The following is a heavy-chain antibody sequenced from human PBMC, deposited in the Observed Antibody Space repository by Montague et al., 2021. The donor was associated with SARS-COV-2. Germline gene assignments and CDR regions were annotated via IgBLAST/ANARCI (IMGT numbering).Heavy chain of an antibody. D-gene: IGHD6-19*01. Sequence: SLRLSCAVSGFTFSEYWMHWVRQAPGKGLEWVSRINSDGRSTTYADSVKGRFTISRDNAKNMLYLQISSLRGEDTAVYYCVREVGLVVARTLGRLDPWGQGTLVTVSS. CDR2: INSDGRST. V-gene: IGHV3-74*01. CDR1: GFTFSEYW. CDR3: VREVGLVVARTLGRLDP. J-gene: IGHJ5*02.